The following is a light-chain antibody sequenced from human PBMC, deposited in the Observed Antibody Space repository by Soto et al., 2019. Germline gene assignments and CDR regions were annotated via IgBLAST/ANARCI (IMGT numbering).Light chain of an antibody. J-gene: IGKJ1*01. CDR1: QTISRW. CDR2: TAS. V-gene: IGKV1-5*01. Sequence: DIQMTQSPSTLSASVGDTVTITRRASQTISRWLAWYQQKPGKAPRLLIYTASTLESGVPSRFSASGSGTEFTLTISSLHPDDFATDYCQEYNNYWTFGQGTKLDIK. CDR3: QEYNNYWT.